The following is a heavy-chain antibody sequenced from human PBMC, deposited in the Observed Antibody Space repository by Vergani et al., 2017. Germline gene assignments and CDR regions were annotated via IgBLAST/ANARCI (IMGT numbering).Heavy chain of an antibody. CDR3: AGAVVTAMAFDY. J-gene: IGHJ4*02. V-gene: IGHV3-33*08. D-gene: IGHD5-18*01. Sequence: LVESGGGLVQPGGSLRLSCAASSFSVSSHYMTWVRQAPGKGLEWVAGIWYDGSIKYYADSVKGRFTVSRDNSKNTLYLQMNSLRAEDTALYYCAGAVVTAMAFDYWGQGTPVTVS. CDR1: SFSVSSHY. CDR2: IWYDGSIK.